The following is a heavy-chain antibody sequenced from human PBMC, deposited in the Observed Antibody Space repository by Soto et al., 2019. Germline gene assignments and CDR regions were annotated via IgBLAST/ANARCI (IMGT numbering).Heavy chain of an antibody. V-gene: IGHV3-23*01. D-gene: IGHD3-10*01. J-gene: IGHJ2*01. CDR3: AKEASVPSFGEFWYFDL. CDR1: GFTFPNYG. CDR2: VSGDGFTA. Sequence: EVQLLESGGGLVQPGGSLRLSCAGSGFTFPNYGMTWVRQAPGQGLEWVTSVSGDGFTAYYADSVRGLFTISRDNSKDTVYLQMNSRSAEDTSVYYCAKEASVPSFGEFWYFDLLGRGTPVTVSS.